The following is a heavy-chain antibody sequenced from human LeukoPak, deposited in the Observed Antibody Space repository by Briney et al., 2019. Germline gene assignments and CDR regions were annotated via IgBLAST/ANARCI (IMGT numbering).Heavy chain of an antibody. CDR3: ARDRVYYFDY. V-gene: IGHV1-18*04. CDR2: ISAYNGNT. Sequence: GASVKVSCKASGYTFTGYYMHWVRQAPGQGLEWMGWISAYNGNTNYAQKLQGRVTMTTDTSTSTAYMELRSLRSDDTAVYYCARDRVYYFDYWGQGTLVTVSS. J-gene: IGHJ4*02. CDR1: GYTFTGYY.